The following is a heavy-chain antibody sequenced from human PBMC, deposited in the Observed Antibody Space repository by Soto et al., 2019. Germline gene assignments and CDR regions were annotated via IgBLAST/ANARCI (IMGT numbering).Heavy chain of an antibody. CDR2: TYYGSRWYS. D-gene: IGHD2-15*01. J-gene: IGHJ6*02. V-gene: IGHV6-1*01. Sequence: LSLTCVGSGDTVSSNSVAWNWVRQSPSRGLEWLGRTYYGSRWYSDYAVSVRSRIDINADTSKNQVSLQLNSVTPEDTAVYYCARSEEDSDYYYYGMDVWGQGTTVTVSS. CDR1: GDTVSSNSVA. CDR3: ARSEEDSDYYYYGMDV.